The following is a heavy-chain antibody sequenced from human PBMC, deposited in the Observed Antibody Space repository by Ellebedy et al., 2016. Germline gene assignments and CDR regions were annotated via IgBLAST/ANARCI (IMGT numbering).Heavy chain of an antibody. CDR3: ARSSGWYTTGFVFY. V-gene: IGHV4-39*01. D-gene: IGHD6-19*01. Sequence: SETLSLTCAVSGGSISSSSYYWGWIRQPPGKGLEWIGSIYYSGSTYYNPSLKSRVTISVDTSKNQFSLKLSSVTAADTAVYYRARSSGWYTTGFVFYWGQGTLVTVSS. J-gene: IGHJ4*02. CDR2: IYYSGST. CDR1: GGSISSSSYY.